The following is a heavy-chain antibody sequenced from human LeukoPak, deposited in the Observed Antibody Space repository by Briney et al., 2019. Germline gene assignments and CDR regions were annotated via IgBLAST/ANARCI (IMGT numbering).Heavy chain of an antibody. Sequence: PSETLSLTCTVSGGSISSYYWSWIRQPAGKGLEWIGRIYTSGSTNYNPSLKSRVTMSVDTSKNQFSLKLSSVTAADTAVYYCAREGNIVVVPAAIRGSWFGPWGQGTLVTVSS. J-gene: IGHJ5*02. CDR3: AREGNIVVVPAAIRGSWFGP. D-gene: IGHD2-2*02. CDR1: GGSISSYY. CDR2: IYTSGST. V-gene: IGHV4-4*07.